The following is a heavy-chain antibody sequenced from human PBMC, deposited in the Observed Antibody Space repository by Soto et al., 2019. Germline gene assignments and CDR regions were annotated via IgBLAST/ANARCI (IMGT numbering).Heavy chain of an antibody. V-gene: IGHV1-69*19. CDR3: AREVQVHTPAFVY. D-gene: IGHD3-10*01. CDR1: GGTFNTYA. J-gene: IGHJ4*02. CDR2: ISPRFGAA. Sequence: VQLAQSGAEMMKPGSSVKVSCQSSGGTFNTYAMNWVRQAPGQGPEWMGDISPRFGAANYAPKFQGRVTITADESTGTSYMQLSSLTSEDTALYFCAREVQVHTPAFVYWGQGTLVTVSS.